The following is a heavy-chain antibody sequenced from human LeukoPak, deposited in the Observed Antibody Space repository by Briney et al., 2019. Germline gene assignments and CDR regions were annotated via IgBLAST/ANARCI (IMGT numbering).Heavy chain of an antibody. Sequence: GGSLRLSCAASGFTFTSYAMSWVRRAPGKGLEWVSGISGAAITTYYADSVKGRFTISRDNSKNTLDLQMNSLRAEDTAVYCCARGGQSNDGFDFWGQGTLVTVSS. J-gene: IGHJ4*02. D-gene: IGHD2-8*01. CDR3: ARGGQSNDGFDF. CDR1: GFTFTSYA. V-gene: IGHV3-23*01. CDR2: ISGAAITT.